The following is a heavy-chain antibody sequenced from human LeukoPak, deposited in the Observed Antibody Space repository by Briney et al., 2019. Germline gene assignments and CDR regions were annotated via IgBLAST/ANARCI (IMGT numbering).Heavy chain of an antibody. CDR3: ARGHIDSSWYYYYYGMDV. V-gene: IGHV3-66*01. CDR1: GFTVSSNY. CDR2: IYSGGST. Sequence: GGSLRLSCAASGFTVSSNYMSWVRQAPGKGLEWVSVIYSGGSTYYADSVKGRSTISRDNSKNTLYLQMNSLRAEDTAVYYCARGHIDSSWYYYYYGMDVWGQGTTVTVSS. D-gene: IGHD6-13*01. J-gene: IGHJ6*02.